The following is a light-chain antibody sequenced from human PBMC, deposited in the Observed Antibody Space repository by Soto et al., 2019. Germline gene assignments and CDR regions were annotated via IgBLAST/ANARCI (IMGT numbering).Light chain of an antibody. V-gene: IGKV3-20*01. CDR2: GAS. Sequence: EIVLTQSPGTLSLSPGERATLSCRASQSVSSSYLAWYQQKPGQATRLLIYGASSRATGIPDRFSGSGSGTDFTLTISRLEPEDFAVYYCQQYGSSPLFGQGTKLAIK. CDR1: QSVSSSY. CDR3: QQYGSSPL. J-gene: IGKJ2*01.